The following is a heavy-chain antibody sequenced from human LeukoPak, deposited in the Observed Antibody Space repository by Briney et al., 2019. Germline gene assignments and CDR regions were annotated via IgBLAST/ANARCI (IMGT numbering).Heavy chain of an antibody. D-gene: IGHD3-22*01. Sequence: SETLSLTCAVYGGSFSGYYWSWIRQPPGKGLEWIGEINHSGSTSYNPSLKSRVTISVDTSKNQFSLKLSSVTAADTAVYYCARDDGIVVADDAFDIWGQGTMVTVSS. J-gene: IGHJ3*02. V-gene: IGHV4-34*01. CDR1: GGSFSGYY. CDR3: ARDDGIVVADDAFDI. CDR2: INHSGST.